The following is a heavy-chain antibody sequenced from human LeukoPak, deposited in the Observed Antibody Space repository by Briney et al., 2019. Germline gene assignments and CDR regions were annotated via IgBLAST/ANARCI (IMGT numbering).Heavy chain of an antibody. V-gene: IGHV4-59*08. D-gene: IGHD1-1*01. Sequence: SETLSLTCAVYGGSFSGYYWSWIRQPPGKGLEWIGYIYYSGSTNYNPSLKSRVTISVDTSKNQFSLKLSSVTAADTAVYYCARSATMTYYYGMDVWGQGTTVTVSS. J-gene: IGHJ6*02. CDR3: ARSATMTYYYGMDV. CDR1: GGSFSGYY. CDR2: IYYSGST.